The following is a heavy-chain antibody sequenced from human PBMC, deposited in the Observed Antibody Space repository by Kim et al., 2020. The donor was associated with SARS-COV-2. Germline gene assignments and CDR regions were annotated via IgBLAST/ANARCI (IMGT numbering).Heavy chain of an antibody. CDR1: GYSFTSYW. CDR3: ARLGYQLLPAGFSYGMGV. J-gene: IGHJ6*02. D-gene: IGHD2-2*01. CDR2: IYPGDSDT. Sequence: GESLKISCKGSGYSFTSYWIGWVRQMPGKGLEWMGIIYPGDSDTRYSPSFQGQVTISADKSISTAYLQWSSLKASDTAMYYCARLGYQLLPAGFSYGMGVWGRGTTVPVSS. V-gene: IGHV5-51*01.